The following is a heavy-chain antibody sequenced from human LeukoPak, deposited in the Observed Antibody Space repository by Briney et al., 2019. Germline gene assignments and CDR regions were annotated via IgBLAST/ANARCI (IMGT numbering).Heavy chain of an antibody. CDR2: INAGNGNT. D-gene: IGHD6-13*01. J-gene: IGHJ4*02. CDR3: ARAYLTDSEAANAFDY. CDR1: GGTFSSYA. V-gene: IGHV1-3*03. Sequence: ASVKVSCKASGGTFSSYAISWVRQAPGQRLEWMGWINAGNGNTKYSQEFQGRVTITRDTSASTAYMELSSLRSEDMAVYYCARAYLTDSEAANAFDYWGQGTLVTVSS.